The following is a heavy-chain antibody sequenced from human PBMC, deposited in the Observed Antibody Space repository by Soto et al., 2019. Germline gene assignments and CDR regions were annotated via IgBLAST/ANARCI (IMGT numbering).Heavy chain of an antibody. CDR2: TRNKANSYTT. CDR1: GFTFSDHY. J-gene: IGHJ4*02. Sequence: EVQLVESGGGLVQPGGSLRLSCAASGFTFSDHYMDWVRQAPGKGLEWVGRTRNKANSYTTEYAASVKGRFTISRDDSKNPLYLQMNSLKTEDTAVYYCARYGYDSSGYFHPYWGQGTLVTVSS. D-gene: IGHD3-22*01. V-gene: IGHV3-72*01. CDR3: ARYGYDSSGYFHPY.